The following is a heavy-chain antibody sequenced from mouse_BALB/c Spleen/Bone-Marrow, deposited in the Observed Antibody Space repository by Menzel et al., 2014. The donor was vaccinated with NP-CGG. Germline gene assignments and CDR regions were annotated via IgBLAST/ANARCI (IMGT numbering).Heavy chain of an antibody. CDR1: GFTFSSFG. CDR3: ARGGNWDDFDY. J-gene: IGHJ2*01. D-gene: IGHD4-1*01. V-gene: IGHV5-17*02. Sequence: EVQLVESGGGLVQPGGSRKLSCAASGFTFSSFGMHWVRQAPEKGLEWVAYISSGSSTIYYADTVMGRFTISRDNPKNTLFLQMTSLRSEDTAMYYCARGGNWDDFDYWGQGTTLTVSS. CDR2: ISSGSSTI.